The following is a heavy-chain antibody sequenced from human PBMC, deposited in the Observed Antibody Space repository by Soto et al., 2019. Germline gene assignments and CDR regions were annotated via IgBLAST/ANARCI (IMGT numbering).Heavy chain of an antibody. CDR2: IIPIFGTA. CDR3: ARDVTIFGVAKNNWFDP. J-gene: IGHJ5*02. CDR1: GGTFSSYA. V-gene: IGHV1-69*01. D-gene: IGHD3-3*01. Sequence: QVQLVQSGAEVQKPGSSVKVSCKASGGTFSSYAISWVRQAPGQGLEWMGGIIPIFGTANYAQKFQGRVTITADESTSTAYMELSSLRSEDTAVYYCARDVTIFGVAKNNWFDPWGQGTLVTVSS.